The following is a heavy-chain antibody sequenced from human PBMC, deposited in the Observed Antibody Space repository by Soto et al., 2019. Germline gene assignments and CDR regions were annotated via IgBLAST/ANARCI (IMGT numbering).Heavy chain of an antibody. CDR3: ARALGAAAGHYYYYGMDV. CDR2: IIPILGIA. Sequence: SVKVSCKASGGTFSSYTISWVRQAPGQGLEWMGRIIPILGIANYAQKFQGRVTITADKSTSTAYMELSSLRSDDTAVYYCARALGAAAGHYYYYGMDVWGQGTTVTVSS. CDR1: GGTFSSYT. J-gene: IGHJ6*01. D-gene: IGHD6-13*01. V-gene: IGHV1-69*02.